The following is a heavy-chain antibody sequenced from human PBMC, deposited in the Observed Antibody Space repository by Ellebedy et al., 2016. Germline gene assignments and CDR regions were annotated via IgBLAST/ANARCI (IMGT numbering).Heavy chain of an antibody. CDR1: GFTFSSFW. Sequence: GGSLRLSXTASGFTFSSFWMSWVRQAPGKGLEWVSAISGSGGSTYYADSVKGRFTISRDNSKNTLYLQMNSLRAEDTAVYYCAKDLGGLQGYWGQGTLVTVSS. CDR2: ISGSGGST. J-gene: IGHJ4*02. V-gene: IGHV3-23*01. CDR3: AKDLGGLQGY. D-gene: IGHD5-24*01.